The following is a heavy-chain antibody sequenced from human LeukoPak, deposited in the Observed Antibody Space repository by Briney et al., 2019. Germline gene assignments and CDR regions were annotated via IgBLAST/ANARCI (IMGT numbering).Heavy chain of an antibody. CDR1: GFTFSTNA. J-gene: IGHJ4*02. Sequence: GGSLRLSCVASGFTFSTNAMNWVRQAPGKGLEWVSGISDNGDSRYYADSVKGRFNISRDNSMNTLYLQMSNLRAEDTAVYYCTKTWGSKGSDFWGQGALVTVSS. D-gene: IGHD7-27*01. CDR2: ISDNGDSR. V-gene: IGHV3-23*01. CDR3: TKTWGSKGSDF.